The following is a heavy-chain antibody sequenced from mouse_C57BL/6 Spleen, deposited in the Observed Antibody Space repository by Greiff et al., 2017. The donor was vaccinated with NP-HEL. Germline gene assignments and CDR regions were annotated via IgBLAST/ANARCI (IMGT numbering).Heavy chain of an antibody. D-gene: IGHD2-5*01. CDR2: IYWDDDK. V-gene: IGHV8-12*01. J-gene: IGHJ3*01. CDR1: GFSLSTSGMG. CDR3: AWGDYYSNYEFAY. Sequence: QVQLKESGPGILQSSQTLSLTCSFSGFSLSTSGMGVSWIRQPSGKGLEWLAHIYWDDDKRYNPSLKSRLTISKDTSRNQVFLKITSGDTADTATYYCAWGDYYSNYEFAYWGHRTLVTVSA.